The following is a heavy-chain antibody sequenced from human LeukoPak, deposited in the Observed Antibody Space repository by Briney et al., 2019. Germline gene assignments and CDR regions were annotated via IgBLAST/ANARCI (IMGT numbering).Heavy chain of an antibody. CDR1: GGSISSSSYY. CDR2: IYYSGST. J-gene: IGHJ6*02. Sequence: SETLSLTCTVSGGSISSSSYYWGWIRQPPGKGLEWIGSIYYSGSTYYNPSLKSRVTISVDTSKNQFSLKLSSVTAADTAVYYCLLDFWSGYSYHYGMDVWGQGTTVTVSS. CDR3: LLDFWSGYSYHYGMDV. D-gene: IGHD3-3*01. V-gene: IGHV4-39*01.